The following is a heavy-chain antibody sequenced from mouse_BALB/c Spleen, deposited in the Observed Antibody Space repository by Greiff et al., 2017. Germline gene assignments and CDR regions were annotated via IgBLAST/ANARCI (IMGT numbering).Heavy chain of an antibody. CDR3: ARSSGYAYAMDY. CDR2: IDPSDSYT. Sequence: QVQLKESGAELVKPGASVKLSCKASGYTFTSYWMHWVKQRPGQGLEWIGEIDPSDSYTNYNQKFKGKATLTVDKSSSTAYMQLSSLTSEDSAVYYCARSSGYAYAMDYWGQGTSVTVSS. CDR1: GYTFTSYW. V-gene: IGHV1-69*02. J-gene: IGHJ4*01. D-gene: IGHD1-2*01.